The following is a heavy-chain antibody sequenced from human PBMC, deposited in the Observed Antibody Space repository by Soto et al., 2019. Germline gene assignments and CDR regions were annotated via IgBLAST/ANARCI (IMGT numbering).Heavy chain of an antibody. CDR3: AREYYDSSGYYP. CDR1: GYTFTSYV. J-gene: IGHJ5*02. Sequence: ASVKVSCKASGYTFTSYVIRWLRQAPGQGLEWMGWISAYNGNTNYAQKLQGRVTMTTDTSTSTAYMELRSLRSDDTAVYYCAREYYDSSGYYPWGQGTLVTVSS. V-gene: IGHV1-18*01. D-gene: IGHD3-22*01. CDR2: ISAYNGNT.